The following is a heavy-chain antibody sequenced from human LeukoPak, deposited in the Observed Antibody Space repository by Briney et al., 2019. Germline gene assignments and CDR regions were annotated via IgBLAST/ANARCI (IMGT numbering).Heavy chain of an antibody. D-gene: IGHD2-21*02. CDR3: ANDPYCGGDCYYDY. V-gene: IGHV3-23*01. CDR2: MSGSGGST. J-gene: IGHJ4*02. CDR1: GFTFSSYA. Sequence: PGGPLRLSCAASGFTFSSYAMNWVRQPPGKGLEWVSGMSGSGGSTYYADSVKGRFTISRDNSKNTLYLQMNSLRAEDTAVYYCANDPYCGGDCYYDYWGQGTVVTVSS.